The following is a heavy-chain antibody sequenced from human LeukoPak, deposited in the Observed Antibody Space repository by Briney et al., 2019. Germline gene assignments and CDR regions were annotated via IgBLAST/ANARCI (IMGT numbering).Heavy chain of an antibody. J-gene: IGHJ5*02. CDR2: INPNSGGT. CDR1: GYTFTGYY. V-gene: IGHV1-2*02. Sequence: ASVKVSCKTSGYTFTGYYIHWVRQAPGQGLEWMGWINPNSGGTNYAQNFQGRATMTRDTSISTAYMELSRLRSDDTAVYYCVRDDVSPWGQGTLVTVPS. CDR3: VRDDVSP.